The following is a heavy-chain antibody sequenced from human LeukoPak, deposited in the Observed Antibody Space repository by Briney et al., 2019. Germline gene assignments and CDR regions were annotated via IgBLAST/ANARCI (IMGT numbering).Heavy chain of an antibody. CDR2: IYTSGST. J-gene: IGHJ6*03. D-gene: IGHD3-9*01. CDR3: ARDGGALVRSFYYYYYMDV. Sequence: SETLSLTCTVSGGSISSYYWTWIRQPAGKGLEWIGRIYTSGSTNYNPSLKGRVTMSVDTSKNQFSLKLSSVTAADTAVYYCARDGGALVRSFYYYYYMDVWGKGTTVTISS. V-gene: IGHV4-4*07. CDR1: GGSISSYY.